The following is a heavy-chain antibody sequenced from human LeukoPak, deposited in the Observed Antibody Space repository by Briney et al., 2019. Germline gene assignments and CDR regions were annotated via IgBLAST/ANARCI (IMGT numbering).Heavy chain of an antibody. V-gene: IGHV3-21*01. CDR3: ARVRRGYSGCAFDY. CDR1: GFTFSSYS. Sequence: GGSLRLSCAASGFTFSSYSMNWVRQAPGKGLEWVSSISSSSSYIYYADSVKGRFTISRDNAKNSLYLQMNSLRAEDTAVYYCARVRRGYSGCAFDYWGQGTLVTVSS. D-gene: IGHD5-12*01. J-gene: IGHJ4*02. CDR2: ISSSSSYI.